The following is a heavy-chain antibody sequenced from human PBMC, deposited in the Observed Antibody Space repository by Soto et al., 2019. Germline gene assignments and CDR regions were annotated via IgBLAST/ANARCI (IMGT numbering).Heavy chain of an antibody. CDR1: GYDFTAYD. Sequence: ASVKVSCKASGYDFTAYDINWVRQASGQGLEWMGWMNPINGATGSARRFQGRVSMTRNTATATAYLELTSLRSDDSAVYFCGRGPSPRALGFSNWFDPWGRGTLVTVSS. CDR3: GRGPSPRALGFSNWFDP. J-gene: IGHJ5*02. V-gene: IGHV1-8*02. D-gene: IGHD3-10*01. CDR2: MNPINGAT.